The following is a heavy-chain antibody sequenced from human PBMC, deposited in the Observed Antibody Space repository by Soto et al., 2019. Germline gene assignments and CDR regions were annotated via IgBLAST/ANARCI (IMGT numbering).Heavy chain of an antibody. D-gene: IGHD3-3*01. Sequence: ASVKVSCKASGYTFTSYGISWVRQAPGQGLEWMGWISAYNGNTNYAQKLQGRVTMTTDTSTSTAYMELRSLRSDDTAVYYCARDLLESEMATTTPWIDPSGQGTLVTVST. V-gene: IGHV1-18*01. CDR3: ARDLLESEMATTTPWIDP. CDR2: ISAYNGNT. J-gene: IGHJ5*02. CDR1: GYTFTSYG.